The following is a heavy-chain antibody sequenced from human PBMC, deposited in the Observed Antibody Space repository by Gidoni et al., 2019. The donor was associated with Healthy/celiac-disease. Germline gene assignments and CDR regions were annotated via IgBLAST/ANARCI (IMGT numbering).Heavy chain of an antibody. CDR1: GFTFSSYW. V-gene: IGHV3-7*05. CDR2: IKQDGSEK. CDR3: ARGGRGLSGSYGHFDY. J-gene: IGHJ4*02. D-gene: IGHD1-26*01. Sequence: CAASGFTFSSYWMSWVRQAPGKGLEWVANIKQDGSEKYYVDSVQGRFTISRDNAKNSLYLQMNSLRAEDTAVYYCARGGRGLSGSYGHFDYWGQGTLVTVSS.